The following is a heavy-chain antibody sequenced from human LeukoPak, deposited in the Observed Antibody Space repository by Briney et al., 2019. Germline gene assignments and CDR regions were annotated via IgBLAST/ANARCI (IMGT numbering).Heavy chain of an antibody. CDR2: TYYRSKWYN. J-gene: IGHJ3*02. Sequence: SQTLSLTCAISGDSVSSNSAAWNWIRQSPSRGLERLGRTYYRSKWYNDYAVSVKSRITINPDTSKNQFSLQLNSVTPEDTAVYYCARDVDIVATKSNKVAFDIWGQGTMVTVSS. V-gene: IGHV6-1*01. D-gene: IGHD5-12*01. CDR1: GDSVSSNSAA. CDR3: ARDVDIVATKSNKVAFDI.